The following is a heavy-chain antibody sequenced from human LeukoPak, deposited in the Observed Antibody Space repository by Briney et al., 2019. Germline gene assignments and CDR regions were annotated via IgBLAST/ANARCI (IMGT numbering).Heavy chain of an antibody. CDR1: GFTFRSYD. J-gene: IGHJ5*02. CDR3: AKDFGRTYDSSGYPSWFDP. V-gene: IGHV3-48*03. Sequence: PGGSLRLSCAASGFTFRSYDMNWVRQTPGRGLEWVSFISSSGKTIYHADSVKGRFTISRDNGKNSLYLQMNSLRAEDTAVYYCAKDFGRTYDSSGYPSWFDPWGQGTLVTVSS. D-gene: IGHD3-22*01. CDR2: ISSSGKTI.